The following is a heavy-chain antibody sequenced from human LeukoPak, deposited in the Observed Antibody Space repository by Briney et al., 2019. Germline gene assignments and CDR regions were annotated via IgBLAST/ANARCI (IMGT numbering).Heavy chain of an antibody. D-gene: IGHD2-2*01. CDR1: GFTFGDYA. CDR2: IRSKAYGGTT. V-gene: IGHV3-49*03. CDR3: TRDGCSSTSCLSNYYYYYMDV. Sequence: GGSLRLSCTASGFTFGDYAMSWFRQAPGKGLEWVGFIRSKAYGGTTEYAASVKGRFTTSRDDSKSIAYLQMNSLKTEDTAVYYCTRDGCSSTSCLSNYYYYYMDVWGKGTTVTVSS. J-gene: IGHJ6*03.